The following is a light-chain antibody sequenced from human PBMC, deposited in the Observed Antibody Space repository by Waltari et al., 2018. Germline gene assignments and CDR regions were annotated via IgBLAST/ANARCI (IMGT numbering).Light chain of an antibody. CDR3: GTWDSSLNAYV. Sequence: HSVLTQPPSVSAAPGQKVPISCPGSTSNIGNTYFSWYQQVPGTAPKLLIYDNDKRPSGIPDRFSGSKSGTSATLGITGLQTGDEADHYCGTWDSSLNAYVFGSGTKVTVL. CDR2: DND. J-gene: IGLJ1*01. CDR1: TSNIGNTY. V-gene: IGLV1-51*01.